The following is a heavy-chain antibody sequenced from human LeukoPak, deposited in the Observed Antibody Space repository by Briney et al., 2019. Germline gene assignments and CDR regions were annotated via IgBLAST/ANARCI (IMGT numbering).Heavy chain of an antibody. J-gene: IGHJ4*02. Sequence: SETLSLTCTVSGGSINSYYWSWLRQPAGKGLEWIGRMYSSGSTNYNPSLKSRVSMSVDTSKNQFSLKLTSVTAADTAVYYCARGGKATVVTMWGQGILVTVSS. D-gene: IGHD4-23*01. CDR1: GGSINSYY. CDR3: ARGGKATVVTM. V-gene: IGHV4-4*07. CDR2: MYSSGST.